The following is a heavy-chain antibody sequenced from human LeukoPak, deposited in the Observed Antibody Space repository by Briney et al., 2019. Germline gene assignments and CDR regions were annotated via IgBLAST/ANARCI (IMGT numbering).Heavy chain of an antibody. CDR2: ISSSSSTI. Sequence: GGSLRLSCAASGFTFSDHYMDWVRQAPGKGLEWVSYISSSSSTIYYADSVKGRFTISRDNAKNSLYLQMNSLRAEDTAVYYCARLHTAGGDAFDIWGQGTMVTVSS. CDR1: GFTFSDHY. CDR3: ARLHTAGGDAFDI. V-gene: IGHV3-48*01. J-gene: IGHJ3*02. D-gene: IGHD1-14*01.